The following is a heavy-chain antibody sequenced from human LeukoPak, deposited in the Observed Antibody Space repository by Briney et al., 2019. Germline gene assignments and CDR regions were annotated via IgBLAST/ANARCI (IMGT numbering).Heavy chain of an antibody. CDR1: GFTFSSYA. D-gene: IGHD1-26*01. CDR3: ARVGLLHY. V-gene: IGHV4-39*07. Sequence: PGGSLRLSCAASGFTFSSYAMSWVRQAPGKGLEWIGSIYYTGITYYNLSLKSRVTISVDTSKYQCSLRLSSVTAADTAVYYCARVGLLHYWGQGTLVTVPS. CDR2: IYYTGIT. J-gene: IGHJ4*02.